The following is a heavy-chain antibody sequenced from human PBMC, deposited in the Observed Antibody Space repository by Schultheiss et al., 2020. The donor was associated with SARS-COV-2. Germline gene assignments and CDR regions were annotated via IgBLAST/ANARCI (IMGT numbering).Heavy chain of an antibody. CDR1: GGSISSGGYY. CDR2: IYYSGST. D-gene: IGHD5-12*01. V-gene: IGHV4-31*03. J-gene: IGHJ5*02. Sequence: SETLSLTCTVSGGSISSGGYYWSWIRQHPGKGLEWIGYIYYSGSTYYNPSLKSRVTISVDTSKNQFSLKLSSVTAADTAVYYCARGGYSGPDSGWFDPWGQGTLVTVSS. CDR3: ARGGYSGPDSGWFDP.